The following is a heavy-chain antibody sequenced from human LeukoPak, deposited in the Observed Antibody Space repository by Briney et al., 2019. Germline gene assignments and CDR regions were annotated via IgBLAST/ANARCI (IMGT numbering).Heavy chain of an antibody. Sequence: PSETLSLTCTVSGGSISSSSYYWGWIRQPPGKGLEWIGSIYYSGSTYYNPSLKSRVIISVDTSKNQFSLKLNSVTAADTAVYFCARGSISGTRIYYYYLDVWGKGTTVTISS. D-gene: IGHD1-20*01. J-gene: IGHJ6*03. CDR1: GGSISSSSYY. V-gene: IGHV4-39*07. CDR3: ARGSISGTRIYYYYLDV. CDR2: IYYSGST.